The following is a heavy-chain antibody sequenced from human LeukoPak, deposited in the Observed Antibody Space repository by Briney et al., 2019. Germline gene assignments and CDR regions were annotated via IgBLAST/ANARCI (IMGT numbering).Heavy chain of an antibody. V-gene: IGHV3-11*06. CDR2: ISSSSSYT. CDR3: ARSTYDILTGYSDWFHL. Sequence: GGSLRLSCAASGFTFSDYYMSWIRQAPGKGLEWVSYISSSSSYTNYADSVKGRFTISRDNAKNSLYLQMNSLRAEDTAVYYCARSTYDILTGYSDWFHLWGQGTLVSVSS. D-gene: IGHD3-9*01. CDR1: GFTFSDYY. J-gene: IGHJ5*02.